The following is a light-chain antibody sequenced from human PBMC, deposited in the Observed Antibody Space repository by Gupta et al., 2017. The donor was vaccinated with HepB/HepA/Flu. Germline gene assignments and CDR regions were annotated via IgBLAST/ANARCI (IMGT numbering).Light chain of an antibody. V-gene: IGKV3D-15*01. CDR3: QQYTKWPIS. CDR2: GAS. CDR1: QNVGRN. Sequence: ETVMTQSPVTLSASPAERVTLSCRASQNVGRNLAWYQQKPGRAPRLHSFGASTRAADVPARFSGSGSGTDFTLTIDGLQSEDFVVYFCQQYTKWPISFGGGTTVDIK. J-gene: IGKJ4*01.